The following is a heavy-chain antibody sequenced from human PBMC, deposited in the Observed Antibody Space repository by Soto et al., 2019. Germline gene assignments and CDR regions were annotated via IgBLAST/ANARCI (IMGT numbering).Heavy chain of an antibody. D-gene: IGHD3-10*01. J-gene: IGHJ5*02. Sequence: SETLSLTCTVSGGSISGFYWSWIRQPPGKGLEWIGYMYHSGSTNYNPSLKSRVTISVDTSKNQFSLKLSSVTAADTAVYYCARVEPLVRGLRWFDPWGQGTLVTVSS. CDR2: MYHSGST. V-gene: IGHV4-59*01. CDR1: GGSISGFY. CDR3: ARVEPLVRGLRWFDP.